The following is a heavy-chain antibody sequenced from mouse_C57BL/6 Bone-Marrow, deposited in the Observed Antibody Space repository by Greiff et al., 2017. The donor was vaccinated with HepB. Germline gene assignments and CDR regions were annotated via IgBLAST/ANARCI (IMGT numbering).Heavy chain of an antibody. J-gene: IGHJ1*03. D-gene: IGHD1-1*01. CDR2: INPSTGGT. V-gene: IGHV1-42*01. Sequence: VQLQQSGPELVKPGASVKISCKASGYSFTGYYMNWVKQSPEKSLEWIGEINPSTGGTTYNQKFKAKATLTVDKSSSTAYMQLKSLTSEDSAVYYCARHYYGSSYSDWYVDVWGTGTTVTVSS. CDR1: GYSFTGYY. CDR3: ARHYYGSSYSDWYVDV.